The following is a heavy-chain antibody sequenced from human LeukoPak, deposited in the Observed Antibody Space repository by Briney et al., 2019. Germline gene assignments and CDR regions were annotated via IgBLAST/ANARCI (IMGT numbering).Heavy chain of an antibody. CDR3: ARKGYDSSGYYKSNYFDY. D-gene: IGHD3-22*01. Sequence: GASVKVSCKASGYTFTSYYMHWVRQAPGHGLEWMGIINPSGGSTSYAQKFQGRVTMTRNTSTSTVYMELSSLRSEDTAVYYCARKGYDSSGYYKSNYFDYWGQGTLVTVSS. J-gene: IGHJ4*02. CDR1: GYTFTSYY. V-gene: IGHV1-46*01. CDR2: INPSGGST.